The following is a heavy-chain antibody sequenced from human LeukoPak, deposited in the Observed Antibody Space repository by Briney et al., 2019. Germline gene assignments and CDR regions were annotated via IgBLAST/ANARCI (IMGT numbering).Heavy chain of an antibody. CDR3: AREGFFRPRYSSDWFEEAEGSYFDY. Sequence: AGGSLRLSCAASGFTFSSYAMHWVRQAPGKGLEWVAVISYDGSNKYYADSVKGRFTISRDNSKNTLYLQMNSLRAEDTAVYYCAREGFFRPRYSSDWFEEAEGSYFDYWGQGTLVTVSS. D-gene: IGHD6-19*01. CDR2: ISYDGSNK. CDR1: GFTFSSYA. J-gene: IGHJ4*02. V-gene: IGHV3-30-3*01.